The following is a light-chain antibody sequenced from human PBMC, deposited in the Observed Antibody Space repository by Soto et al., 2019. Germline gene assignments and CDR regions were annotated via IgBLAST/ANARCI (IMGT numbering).Light chain of an antibody. CDR3: QQSYSTPRT. CDR1: QSISSY. CDR2: AAS. J-gene: IGKJ1*01. V-gene: IGKV1-39*01. Sequence: DIQMTQSPSSLSASVGDRVTITCRAGQSISSYLNWYRQKPGKAPKLLIYAASSLQSGVPSRFSGSGSGTDFTLTISSLQPEDFATYYCQQSYSTPRTFGQGTKVDIK.